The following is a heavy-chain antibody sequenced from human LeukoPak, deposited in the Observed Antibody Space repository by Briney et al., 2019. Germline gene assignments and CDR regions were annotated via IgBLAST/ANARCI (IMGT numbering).Heavy chain of an antibody. CDR1: GYTFTGYY. CDR2: INPNSGGT. CDR3: AREEGGLYGSGSYSFDY. V-gene: IGHV1-2*02. D-gene: IGHD3-10*01. Sequence: ASVKVSCKASGYTFTGYYMHWVRQAPGQGLEWMGWINPNSGGTNYAQKFQGRVTMTRDTSISTAYMELSRLRPDDTAVYYCAREEGGLYGSGSYSFDYWGQGTLVTVSS. J-gene: IGHJ4*02.